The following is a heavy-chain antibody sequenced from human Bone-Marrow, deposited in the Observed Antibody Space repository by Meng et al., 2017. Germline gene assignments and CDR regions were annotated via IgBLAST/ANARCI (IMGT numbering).Heavy chain of an antibody. CDR3: ARVPIIVVVPAAVDY. V-gene: IGHV3-7*01. Sequence: SCAASGFTFSSYRLSGVRQAPGKGLEWVANIKQDGSEKYYVDFVKGRFTISRDNAKNSLYLQMNSLRAEATAVYSCARVPIIVVVPAAVDYWGQGTLVTVSS. CDR1: GFTFSSYR. CDR2: IKQDGSEK. J-gene: IGHJ4*02. D-gene: IGHD2-2*01.